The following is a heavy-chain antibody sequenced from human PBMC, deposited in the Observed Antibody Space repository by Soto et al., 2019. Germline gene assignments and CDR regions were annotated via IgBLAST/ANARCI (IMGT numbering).Heavy chain of an antibody. J-gene: IGHJ4*02. Sequence: QVQLVESGGGVVQPGRSLRLSCAASGFTFSSYGMHWVRQAPGRGLEWVAVISSGGSNTHYADSVKGRFTISRDNSKNTLYLQMNSLRAEDTAVYYCARDLRFDYGGQPLWGQGTLVTVSS. V-gene: IGHV3-30*03. D-gene: IGHD4-17*01. CDR2: ISSGGSNT. CDR3: ARDLRFDYGGQPL. CDR1: GFTFSSYG.